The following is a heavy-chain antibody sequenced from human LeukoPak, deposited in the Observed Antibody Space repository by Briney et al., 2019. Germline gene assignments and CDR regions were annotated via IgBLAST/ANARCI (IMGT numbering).Heavy chain of an antibody. D-gene: IGHD3-10*01. Sequence: PGGSLRLSCAASGFTVSSNYMSWVRQAPGKGLEWVSVIYSGGSTYYADSVKGRFTISRDNSKNTLYLQMNSLRAEDTAVYYCARSPYYYGSGSFPAFDYCGQGTLVTVSS. V-gene: IGHV3-66*01. CDR2: IYSGGST. J-gene: IGHJ4*02. CDR1: GFTVSSNY. CDR3: ARSPYYYGSGSFPAFDY.